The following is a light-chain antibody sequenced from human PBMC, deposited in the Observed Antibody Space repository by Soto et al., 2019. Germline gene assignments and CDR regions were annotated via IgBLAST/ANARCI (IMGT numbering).Light chain of an antibody. CDR3: QHYDNLRPLFT. J-gene: IGKJ3*01. V-gene: IGKV1-33*01. CDR2: DAS. Sequence: DLQMTQSPSSLSASVGDRVTFTCQASQDISNYLNWYQQKPGKAPKLLIYDASNLETGVPSRFSGSGSGTHFTFTISSLQPEDLATYYCQHYDNLRPLFTFGPGTTVDL. CDR1: QDISNY.